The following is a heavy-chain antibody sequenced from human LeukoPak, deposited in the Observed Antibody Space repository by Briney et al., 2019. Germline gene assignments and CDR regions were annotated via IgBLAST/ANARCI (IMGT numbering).Heavy chain of an antibody. D-gene: IGHD3-22*01. J-gene: IGHJ5*02. CDR2: INHSGST. CDR1: GGSLSGYY. Sequence: SETLSLTCAVYGGSLSGYYWSWIRQPPGKGLEWIGEINHSGSTNYNPSLKSRVSISVDTSKNQFSLKLSSVTAADTAVYYCARDGEYYYDSSGYYHNWFDPWGQGTLVTVSS. CDR3: ARDGEYYYDSSGYYHNWFDP. V-gene: IGHV4-34*01.